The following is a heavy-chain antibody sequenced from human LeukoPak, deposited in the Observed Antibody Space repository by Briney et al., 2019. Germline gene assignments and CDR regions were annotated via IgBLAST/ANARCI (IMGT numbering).Heavy chain of an antibody. CDR1: GYTFTSYG. J-gene: IGHJ1*01. CDR2: IIPIPGIA. D-gene: IGHD2-15*01. Sequence: EASVKVSCKASGYTFTSYGISWVRQAPGQGLEWMGRIIPIPGIANYAQKFQGRVTITADKSTSTAYMELSSLRSEDTAVYYCACSVDPANFQHWGQGTLVTVSS. V-gene: IGHV1-69*04. CDR3: ACSVDPANFQH.